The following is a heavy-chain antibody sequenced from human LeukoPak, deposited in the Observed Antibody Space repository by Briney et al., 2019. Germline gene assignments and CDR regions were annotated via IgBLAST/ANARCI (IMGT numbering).Heavy chain of an antibody. CDR1: EFAFNTYA. CDR2: ISFDGNTI. CDR3: ARAFSGAYYYGMDV. Sequence: GGSLRLSCAASEFAFNTYAMHWVRQAPGKGLEWVAVISFDGNTIHYADSVKGRFTISRDNSKNTLYLQMNSLRAEDTAVYYCARAFSGAYYYGMDVWGQGTTVTVSS. J-gene: IGHJ6*02. V-gene: IGHV3-30-3*01. D-gene: IGHD2-15*01.